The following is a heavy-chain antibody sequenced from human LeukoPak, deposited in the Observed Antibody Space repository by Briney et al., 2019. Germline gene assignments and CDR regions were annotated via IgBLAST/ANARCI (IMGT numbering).Heavy chain of an antibody. CDR3: AREPYSSGWFDY. D-gene: IGHD3-22*01. J-gene: IGHJ5*01. CDR2: ISGSGGST. CDR1: GFTFSTYA. Sequence: GGSLRLSCAASGFTFSTYAMSWVRQAPGKGLEWVSAISGSGGSTYYADSEKGRVTVSRDNSKNTLYLQMNNLRAEDTAVYYCAREPYSSGWFDYWGQGTLVTVSS. V-gene: IGHV3-23*01.